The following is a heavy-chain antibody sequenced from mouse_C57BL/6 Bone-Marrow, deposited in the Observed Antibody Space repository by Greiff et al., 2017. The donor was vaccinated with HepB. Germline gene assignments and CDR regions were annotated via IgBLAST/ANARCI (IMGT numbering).Heavy chain of an antibody. CDR3: VRLYDGYHWYFDV. V-gene: IGHV10-1*01. D-gene: IGHD2-3*01. Sequence: EVQLVESGGGLVQPKGSLKLSCAASGFSFNTYAMNWVRQAPGKGLEWVARIRSKSNNYATYYADSVKDRFTISRDDSESMLYLQMNNLKTEDTAMYYCVRLYDGYHWYFDVWGTGTTVTVSS. CDR1: GFSFNTYA. CDR2: IRSKSNNYAT. J-gene: IGHJ1*03.